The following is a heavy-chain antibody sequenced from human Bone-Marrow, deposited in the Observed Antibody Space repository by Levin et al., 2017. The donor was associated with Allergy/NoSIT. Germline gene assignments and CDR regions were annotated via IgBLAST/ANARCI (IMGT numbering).Heavy chain of an antibody. CDR1: GFTFSSYA. Sequence: SCAASGFTFSSYAMHWVRQAPGKGLEWVAVISYDGSNKYYADSVKGRFTISRDNSKNTLYLQMNSLRAEDTAVYYCARDSGKYQLLYFVGHDYWGQGTLVTVSS. D-gene: IGHD2-2*02. V-gene: IGHV3-30*04. J-gene: IGHJ4*02. CDR3: ARDSGKYQLLYFVGHDY. CDR2: ISYDGSNK.